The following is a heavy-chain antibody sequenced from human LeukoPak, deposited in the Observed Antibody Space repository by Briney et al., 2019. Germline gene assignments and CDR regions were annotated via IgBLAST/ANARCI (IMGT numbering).Heavy chain of an antibody. CDR3: ARDDKLSYDFWGGYSGAFDI. CDR2: ISSSGSTI. Sequence: PGGSLRLSCAASGFTFSDYYMTWIRQAPGKGLEWVSYISSSGSTIYYADSVKGRFTISRDNAKNSLYLQMNSLRAEDTAVYYCARDDKLSYDFWGGYSGAFDIWGQGTMVTVSS. J-gene: IGHJ3*02. D-gene: IGHD3-3*01. V-gene: IGHV3-11*01. CDR1: GFTFSDYY.